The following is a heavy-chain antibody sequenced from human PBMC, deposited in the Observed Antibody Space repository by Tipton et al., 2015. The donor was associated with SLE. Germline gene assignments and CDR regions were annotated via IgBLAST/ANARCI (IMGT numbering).Heavy chain of an antibody. CDR2: ISGSGGST. J-gene: IGHJ4*02. V-gene: IGHV3-23*01. Sequence: SLRLSCAASGFTFSSYAMSWVRQAPGKGLEWVSAISGSGGSTYYAGSVKGRFTISRDNSKNTLYLQMNSLRAEDTAVYYCAKDVIAAAGRWYFGCWGQGTLVTVSS. CDR3: AKDVIAAAGRWYFGC. D-gene: IGHD6-13*01. CDR1: GFTFSSYA.